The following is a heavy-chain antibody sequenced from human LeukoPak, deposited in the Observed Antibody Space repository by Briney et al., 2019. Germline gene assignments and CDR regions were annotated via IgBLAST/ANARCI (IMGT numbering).Heavy chain of an antibody. Sequence: ASVKVSCKASGYTFTGYYMHWVRQAPGQGLEWMGWINPNSGGTNYAQKFQGRVTMTRDTSISTAYMELSRLRSDDTAVYYCARVDGLRYFDWLLYPFGYWGQGTLVTVSS. CDR2: INPNSGGT. CDR1: GYTFTGYY. V-gene: IGHV1-2*02. J-gene: IGHJ4*02. CDR3: ARVDGLRYFDWLLYPFGY. D-gene: IGHD3-9*01.